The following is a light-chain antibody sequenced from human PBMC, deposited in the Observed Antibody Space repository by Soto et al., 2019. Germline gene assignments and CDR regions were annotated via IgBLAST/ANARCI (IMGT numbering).Light chain of an antibody. J-gene: IGKJ2*01. Sequence: DIQLAQSPASLSAAVGDRVVITCRASQAISKFLNWYQVKPGRAPRVMISSADTLESGVLPRFSGSGSVRDFTLTINNLQPEDIATYFCHQSYIVPFTFGQGTKVDIK. CDR2: SAD. V-gene: IGKV1-39*01. CDR1: QAISKF. CDR3: HQSYIVPFT.